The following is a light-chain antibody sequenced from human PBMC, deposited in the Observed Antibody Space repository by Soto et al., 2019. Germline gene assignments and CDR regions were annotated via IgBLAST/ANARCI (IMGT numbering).Light chain of an antibody. J-gene: IGKJ4*01. V-gene: IGKV3-15*01. CDR1: QSVSSN. CDR2: GAS. Sequence: EIVMTQSPATLSVSPGERATLSCMASQSVSSNLAWYQQKPGQAPRLLIYGASTRATGIPARFSGSGSGTEFNLAISSLQSEDFAVYHCQQYNNWPLTFGGETKEEIK. CDR3: QQYNNWPLT.